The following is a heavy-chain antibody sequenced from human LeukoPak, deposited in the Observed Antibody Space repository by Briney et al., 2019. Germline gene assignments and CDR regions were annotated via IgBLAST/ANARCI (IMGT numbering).Heavy chain of an antibody. J-gene: IGHJ4*02. CDR2: INTNTGNP. CDR1: GYTLNSYA. CDR3: ARGYTTSWSSLCFDF. Sequence: ASVKVSCKASGYTLNSYAINWVRQAPGQGLEWMGWINTNTGNPTYAQGFTGRFVFSLDTSVATAYLQISSLQAEDTAVYYCARGYTTSWSSLCFDFWGLGTLVTVSS. V-gene: IGHV7-4-1*02. D-gene: IGHD6-13*01.